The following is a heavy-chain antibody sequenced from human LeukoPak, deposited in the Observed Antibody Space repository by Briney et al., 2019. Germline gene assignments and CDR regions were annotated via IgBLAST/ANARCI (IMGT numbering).Heavy chain of an antibody. D-gene: IGHD4-17*01. J-gene: IGHJ4*02. CDR2: IDWDDDK. CDR3: ARISRDDYGDYDYFDY. V-gene: IGHV2-70*01. CDR1: GFSLSTIGLC. Sequence: SGPTLVKPTQTLTLTRTVSGFSLSTIGLCVSWIRQPPGKALEWLALIDWDDDKYYTTSLKTRLTISKDTSKNQVVLTMTNMDPADTATYYCARISRDDYGDYDYFDYWGQGTLVTVSS.